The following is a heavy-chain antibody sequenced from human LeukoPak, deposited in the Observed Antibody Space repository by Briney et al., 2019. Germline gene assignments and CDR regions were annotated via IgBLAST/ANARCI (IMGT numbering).Heavy chain of an antibody. V-gene: IGHV3-74*01. CDR1: GFTFSRYW. CDR3: AREISMFVNAFDL. D-gene: IGHD3-10*02. J-gene: IGHJ3*01. CDR2: INTDGSST. Sequence: TGGSLRLSCAASGFTFSRYWMNWVRQAPGKGLQWVSHINTDGSSTIYADSVKGRFTISRDNAKNTLYLQMNSLRAEDTAVYYCAREISMFVNAFDLWGQGTLVAVSS.